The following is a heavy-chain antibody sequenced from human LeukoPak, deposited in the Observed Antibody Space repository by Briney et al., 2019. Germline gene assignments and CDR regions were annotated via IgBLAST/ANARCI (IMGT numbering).Heavy chain of an antibody. CDR3: ARYYYGSGSYYDY. V-gene: IGHV4-59*01. D-gene: IGHD3-10*01. J-gene: IGHJ4*02. CDR1: GGSISSYY. CDR2: IYYSGST. Sequence: SETLSLTCTVSGGSISSYYWSWIRQPPGKGLEWIGYIYYSGSTNYNPYLKSRVTISVDTSKNQFSLKLSSVTAADTAVYYCARYYYGSGSYYDYWGQGTLVTVSS.